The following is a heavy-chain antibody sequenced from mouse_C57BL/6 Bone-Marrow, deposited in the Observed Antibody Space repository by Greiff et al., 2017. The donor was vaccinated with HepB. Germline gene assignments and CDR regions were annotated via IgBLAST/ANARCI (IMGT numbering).Heavy chain of an antibody. CDR3: TRDWTYGYPFAY. CDR2: ISSGGDYI. CDR1: GFTFSSYA. V-gene: IGHV5-9-1*02. D-gene: IGHD2-2*01. Sequence: EVMLVESGEGLVKPGGSLKLSCAASGFTFSSYAMSWVRQTPEKRLEWVAYISSGGDYIYYADTVKGRFTISRDNARNTLYLQMSSLKSEDTAMYYCTRDWTYGYPFAYWGQGTLVTVSA. J-gene: IGHJ3*01.